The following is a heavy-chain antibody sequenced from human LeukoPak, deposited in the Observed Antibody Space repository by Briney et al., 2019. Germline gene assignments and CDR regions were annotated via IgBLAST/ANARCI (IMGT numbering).Heavy chain of an antibody. J-gene: IGHJ4*02. CDR2: INSDGSST. D-gene: IGHD5-12*01. V-gene: IGHV3-74*01. CDR1: GFTFSSYW. Sequence: GGSLRLSCAASGFTFSSYWMHWVRQAPGKGLVWVSRINSDGSSTSYADSVKGRFTISRDNAKNTLYLQMNSLRAVDTAVYYCASIEDQSIVATIVRDYWGQGTLVTVSS. CDR3: ASIEDQSIVATIVRDY.